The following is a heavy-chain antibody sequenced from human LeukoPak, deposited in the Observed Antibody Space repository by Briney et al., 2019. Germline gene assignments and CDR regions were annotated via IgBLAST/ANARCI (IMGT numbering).Heavy chain of an antibody. CDR1: GLPFSSYG. J-gene: IGHJ4*02. CDR3: ARGSYYDSSGYYQY. CDR2: ISGSGGST. V-gene: IGHV3-23*01. D-gene: IGHD3-22*01. Sequence: GGTLRLSCAASGLPFSSYGMSWVRQAPGKGLEWVSEISGSGGSTYYADSVKGRFTISRDNAKNSLYLQMNSLRAEDTALYYCARGSYYDSSGYYQYWGQGTLVTVSS.